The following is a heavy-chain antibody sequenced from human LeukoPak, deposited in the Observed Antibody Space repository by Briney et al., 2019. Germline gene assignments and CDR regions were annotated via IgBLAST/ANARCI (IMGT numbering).Heavy chain of an antibody. CDR3: ARLRWLHQTYYFDY. CDR2: INHSGST. V-gene: IGHV4-34*01. D-gene: IGHD5-24*01. J-gene: IGHJ4*02. Sequence: PSETLSLTCAVYGGSFSDYYWSWIRQPLGKGLEWIGEINHSGSTNYNPSLKSRVAISIDTSKKQFSLKLSSVTAADTAVYYCARLRWLHQTYYFDYWGQGTLVTVSS. CDR1: GGSFSDYY.